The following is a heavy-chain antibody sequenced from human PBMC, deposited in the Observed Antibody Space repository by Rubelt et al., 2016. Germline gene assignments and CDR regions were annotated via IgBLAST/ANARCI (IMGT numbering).Heavy chain of an antibody. Sequence: QVQLQQWGAGLLKPSETLSLTCAVYGGSFSGYYWSWIRQPPGKGLEWIGEINHSGSTNYNPSLKSRGTISVDTSKNHFALKMGSVTAADTAVYYCARRYYYGSGSYPDWGQGTLVTVPS. CDR2: INHSGST. D-gene: IGHD3-10*01. V-gene: IGHV4-34*01. J-gene: IGHJ4*02. CDR1: GGSFSGYY. CDR3: ARRYYYGSGSYPD.